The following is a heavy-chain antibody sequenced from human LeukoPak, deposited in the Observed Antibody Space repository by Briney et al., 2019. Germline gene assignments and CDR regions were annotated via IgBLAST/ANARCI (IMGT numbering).Heavy chain of an antibody. V-gene: IGHV3-23*01. Sequence: GGSLRLSCAASGFTFSDHAMTWVRQTLAKGLESVSSTSAGGDITHYAESVKGRFTISRDNSKSTLYLQMNSLRAEDTAIYFCAYLDSSGFYYGRLRYWGQGTPVTVSS. CDR3: AYLDSSGFYYGRLRY. D-gene: IGHD3-22*01. CDR1: GFTFSDHA. J-gene: IGHJ4*02. CDR2: TSAGGDIT.